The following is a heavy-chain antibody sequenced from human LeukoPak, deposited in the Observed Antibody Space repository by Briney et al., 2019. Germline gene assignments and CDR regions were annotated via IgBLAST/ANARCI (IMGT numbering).Heavy chain of an antibody. CDR2: IYYSGST. CDR1: GGSISSYY. D-gene: IGHD5-18*01. Sequence: SETLSLTCTVSGGSISSYYWSWIRQPPGKGLEWIGYIYYSGSTKYNPSLKSRVTISVDTSKNQFSLKLSSVTAADTAVYYCARDGYSYGYEFDYWGQGTLVTVSS. V-gene: IGHV4-59*01. J-gene: IGHJ4*02. CDR3: ARDGYSYGYEFDY.